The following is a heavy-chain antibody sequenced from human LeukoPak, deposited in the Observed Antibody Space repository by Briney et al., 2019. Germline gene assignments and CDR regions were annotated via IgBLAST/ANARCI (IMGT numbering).Heavy chain of an antibody. Sequence: ASVKVSCKASGYTFTSCGISWVRQAPGQGLEWMGWISAYNGNTNYAQKLQGRVTMTTDTSTSTAYMELRSLRSDDTAVYYCARVIRLLPGSGSYYNDYWGQGTLVTVSS. CDR2: ISAYNGNT. D-gene: IGHD3-10*01. J-gene: IGHJ4*02. CDR3: ARVIRLLPGSGSYYNDY. CDR1: GYTFTSCG. V-gene: IGHV1-18*04.